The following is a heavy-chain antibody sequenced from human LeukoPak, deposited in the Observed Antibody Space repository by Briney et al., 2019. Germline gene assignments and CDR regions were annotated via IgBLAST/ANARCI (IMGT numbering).Heavy chain of an antibody. J-gene: IGHJ4*02. CDR3: ARGIAVAGTRGHFDY. Sequence: SVKVSCKASGYTFTSYAISWVRQAPGQGLEWMGGIIPIFGTANYAQKFQGRVTITTDESTSTAYMELSSLRSEDTAVYYCARGIAVAGTRGHFDYWGQGTLVTVSS. V-gene: IGHV1-69*05. CDR2: IIPIFGTA. CDR1: GYTFTSYA. D-gene: IGHD6-19*01.